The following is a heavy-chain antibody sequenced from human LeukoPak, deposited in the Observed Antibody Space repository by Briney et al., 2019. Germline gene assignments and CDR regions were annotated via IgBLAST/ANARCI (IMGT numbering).Heavy chain of an antibody. V-gene: IGHV3-15*01. J-gene: IGHJ4*02. CDR3: TTTGEWGRGDFDY. CDR2: IKSKTDGGTT. D-gene: IGHD7-27*01. Sequence: KPGGSLRLSCAASGFTFSDHYMDWVRQAPGKGLEWVGRIKSKTDGGTTDYAAPVKGRFTISRDDSKNTLYLQMNSLKTEDTAVYYCTTTGEWGRGDFDYWGQGTLVTVSS. CDR1: GFTFSDHY.